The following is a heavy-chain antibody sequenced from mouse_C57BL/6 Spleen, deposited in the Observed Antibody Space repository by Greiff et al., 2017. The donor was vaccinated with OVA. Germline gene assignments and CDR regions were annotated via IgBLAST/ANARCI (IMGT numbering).Heavy chain of an antibody. CDR3: ANLYDGSSWLAY. D-gene: IGHD2-3*01. CDR2: IYPGDGDT. Sequence: VQLVESGPELVKPGASVKISCKASGYAFSSSWMNWVKQRPGKGLEWIGRIYPGDGDTNYNGKFKGKATLTADKSSSTAYMQLSSLTAEDSAVYFCANLYDGSSWLAYWGQGTLVTVSA. V-gene: IGHV1-82*01. CDR1: GYAFSSSW. J-gene: IGHJ3*01.